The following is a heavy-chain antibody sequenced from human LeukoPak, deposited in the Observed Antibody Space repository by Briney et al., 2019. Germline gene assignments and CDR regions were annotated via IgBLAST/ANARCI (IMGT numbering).Heavy chain of an antibody. V-gene: IGHV3-30*18. J-gene: IGHJ4*02. CDR1: GFTFSSYG. CDR3: AKDRQGYYFDY. Sequence: GRSLRLSCAPSGFTFSSYGMHWVRQAPGKGLEWVAAISYDGSNKYYADSVKGRFTISRDNSKNTLYLQMNSLRAEDTAVYYCAKDRQGYYFDYWGQGTLDTVSS. CDR2: ISYDGSNK.